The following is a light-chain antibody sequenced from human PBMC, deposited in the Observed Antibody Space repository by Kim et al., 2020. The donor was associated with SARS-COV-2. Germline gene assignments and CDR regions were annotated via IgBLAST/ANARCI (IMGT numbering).Light chain of an antibody. J-gene: IGKJ4*01. CDR2: WAS. CDR1: QSVLYSSNNKNY. Sequence: DIVMTQSPDSLAVSLGERATINCKSSQSVLYSSNNKNYLAWYQQKPGQPPKLLIYWASTRESGVPDRFSGSGSGTDFTLTISSLQAEDVAVYYCHQYSITPLTFGGGTKVDIK. CDR3: HQYSITPLT. V-gene: IGKV4-1*01.